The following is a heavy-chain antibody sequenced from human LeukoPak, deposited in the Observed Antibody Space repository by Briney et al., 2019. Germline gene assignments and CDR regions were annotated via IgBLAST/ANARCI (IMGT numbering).Heavy chain of an antibody. CDR1: GGSISSYY. D-gene: IGHD6-13*01. J-gene: IGHJ4*02. CDR3: ARHDVGYSSSWAY. CDR2: IYTSGST. Sequence: PSETLSLTCTVSGGSISSYYWSWIRQPPGKGLEWIGYIYTSGSTNYNPSLKSRVTISVDTSKNQFSLKLSSVTAADTAVYYCARHDVGYSSSWAYWGQGTLVTVSS. V-gene: IGHV4-4*09.